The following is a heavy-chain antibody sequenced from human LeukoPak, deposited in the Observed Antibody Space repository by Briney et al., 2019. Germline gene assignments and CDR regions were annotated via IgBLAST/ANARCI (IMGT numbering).Heavy chain of an antibody. CDR2: ISAYNGNT. V-gene: IGHV1-18*04. J-gene: IGHJ1*01. CDR1: GYTFTSYG. Sequence: ASVKVSCKASGYTFTSYGISWVRQAPGQGLEWMGWISAYNGNTHYAQKLQGRVTMTTDTSTSTAYMELRSLRSDDTAVYYCARDFGCSSTSCYHDYQHWGQGTLVTVSS. CDR3: ARDFGCSSTSCYHDYQH. D-gene: IGHD2-2*01.